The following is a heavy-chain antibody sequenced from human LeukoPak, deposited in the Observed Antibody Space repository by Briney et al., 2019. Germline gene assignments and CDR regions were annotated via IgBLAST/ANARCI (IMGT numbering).Heavy chain of an antibody. CDR2: IYTSGST. D-gene: IGHD3-10*01. CDR1: SGSFSGYY. CDR3: ARARYYYGSGSAHAFDI. J-gene: IGHJ3*02. Sequence: SETLSLTCAVYSGSFSGYYWSWIRQPAGKGLEWIGRIYTSGSTNYNPSLKSRVTMSVDTSKNQFSLKLSSVTAADTAVYYCARARYYYGSGSAHAFDIWGQGTMVTVSS. V-gene: IGHV4-59*10.